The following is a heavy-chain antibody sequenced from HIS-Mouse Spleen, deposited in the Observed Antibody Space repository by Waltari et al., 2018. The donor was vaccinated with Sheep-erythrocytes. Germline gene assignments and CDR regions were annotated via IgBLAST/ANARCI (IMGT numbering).Heavy chain of an antibody. D-gene: IGHD3-10*01. CDR1: GYTFTGYY. CDR2: INPNSGGT. Sequence: QVQLVQSGAEVKKPGASVKVSCKASGYTFTGYYMHWVRQAPGQGLEWMGWINPNSGGTNYAQKFQGRVTITRDTSISTAYMELSRLRSDDTAVYYCASGVMPYGSGSYFLDYWGQGTLVTVSS. V-gene: IGHV1-2*02. J-gene: IGHJ4*02. CDR3: ASGVMPYGSGSYFLDY.